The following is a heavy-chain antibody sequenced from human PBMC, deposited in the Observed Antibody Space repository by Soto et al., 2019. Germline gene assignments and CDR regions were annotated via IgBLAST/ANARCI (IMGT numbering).Heavy chain of an antibody. V-gene: IGHV4-4*02. CDR2: TSHDGVT. Sequence: SETLSLTCAVSSGSIDNVYWWSWVRPSPGKGLEWIGETSHDGVTNYNPSLKSRVTISVDTSKNQFSLKMSSVTAADTAVYYCARLATRYYFDYWGQGTLVTVSS. D-gene: IGHD1-1*01. CDR3: ARLATRYYFDY. J-gene: IGHJ4*02. CDR1: SGSIDNVYW.